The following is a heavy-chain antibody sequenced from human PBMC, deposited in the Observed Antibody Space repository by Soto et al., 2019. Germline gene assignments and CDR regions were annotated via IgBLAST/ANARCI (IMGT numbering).Heavy chain of an antibody. CDR1: GDSLFSNSAA. CDR3: ARGRSSPRGDWLDP. Sequence: PSQTLSLTCAISGDSLFSNSAAWNWIRQSPSRGLEWLGRTYYRSKWYNDYAVSVRGRTTINPDTSKNQFSLQLNSVTAEDTAVYYCARGRSSPRGDWLDPWGQGSLVTVSS. D-gene: IGHD6-6*01. CDR2: TYYRSKWYN. V-gene: IGHV6-1*01. J-gene: IGHJ5*02.